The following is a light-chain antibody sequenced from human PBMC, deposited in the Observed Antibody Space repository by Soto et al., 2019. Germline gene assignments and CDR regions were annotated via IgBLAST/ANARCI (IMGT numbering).Light chain of an antibody. CDR2: AAS. CDR3: QKYNSAPYT. Sequence: DIPMTQSPSSLSASVGDRVTITCRASQDIDFYLAWYQHKPGKVPKLLIYAASTLQSGFPSRFSGRRSGTDFTLTISSLQPEDVATYYCQKYNSAPYTFGPGTTVDIK. CDR1: QDIDFY. J-gene: IGKJ3*01. V-gene: IGKV1-27*01.